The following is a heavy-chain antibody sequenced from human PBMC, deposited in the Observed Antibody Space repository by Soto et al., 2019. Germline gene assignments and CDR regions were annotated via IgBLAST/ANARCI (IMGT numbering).Heavy chain of an antibody. D-gene: IGHD6-6*01. CDR3: ARGIGRSSSPGY. V-gene: IGHV1-8*01. CDR2: MNPNSGNT. J-gene: IGHJ4*02. CDR1: GDSFTSYD. Sequence: GTSVKLSCEACGDSFTSYDINWVRQATGQGLEWMGWMNPNSGNTGYAQKFQGRVTMTRNTSISTAYMELSSLRSEDTAVYYCARGIGRSSSPGYWGQGTLVTVSS.